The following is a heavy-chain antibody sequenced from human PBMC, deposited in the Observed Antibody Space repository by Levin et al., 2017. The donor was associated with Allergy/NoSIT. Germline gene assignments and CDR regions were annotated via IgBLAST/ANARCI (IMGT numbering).Heavy chain of an antibody. D-gene: IGHD3-22*01. J-gene: IGHJ4*02. CDR2: ISYDGSNK. Sequence: GESLKISCAASGFTFSSYAMHWVRQAPGKGLEWVAVISYDGSNKYYADSVKGRFTISRDNSKNTLYLQMNSLRAEDTAVYYCARGSDQTYYYDSSGYDYFDYWGQGTLVTVSS. CDR3: ARGSDQTYYYDSSGYDYFDY. V-gene: IGHV3-30-3*01. CDR1: GFTFSSYA.